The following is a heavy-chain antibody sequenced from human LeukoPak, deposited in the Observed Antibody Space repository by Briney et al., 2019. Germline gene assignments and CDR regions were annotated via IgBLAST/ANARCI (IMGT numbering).Heavy chain of an antibody. Sequence: GGSLRLSCAASGFTFSIYSMNWVRQAPGKGLEWLSSITSSSNYIYYADSVKGRFTISRDNVQNSLYLQMNSLRAEDTAMYYCARDRGYFDNWGQGTLVTVAS. CDR3: ARDRGYFDN. J-gene: IGHJ4*02. V-gene: IGHV3-21*01. CDR2: ITSSSNYI. CDR1: GFTFSIYS.